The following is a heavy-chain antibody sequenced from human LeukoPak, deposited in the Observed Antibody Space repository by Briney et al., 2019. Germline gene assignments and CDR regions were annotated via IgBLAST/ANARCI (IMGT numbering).Heavy chain of an antibody. J-gene: IGHJ5*02. CDR1: GFTFSSYG. V-gene: IGHV3-30*18. CDR3: AKDNYGGWFDP. D-gene: IGHD5-24*01. CDR2: ISYDGSNK. Sequence: GGSLRLSCAASGFTFSSYGMHWVRQDPGKGQEWVAVISYDGSNKYYADSVKGRFTISRDNSKNTLYLQMNSLRAEDTAVYYCAKDNYGGWFDPWGQGTLVTVSS.